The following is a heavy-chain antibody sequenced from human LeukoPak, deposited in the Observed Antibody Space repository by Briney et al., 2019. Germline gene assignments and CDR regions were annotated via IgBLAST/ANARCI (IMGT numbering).Heavy chain of an antibody. V-gene: IGHV1-8*03. CDR3: ARGPSGEMTTVTEPEGD. D-gene: IGHD4-17*01. Sequence: GASVKVSCKASGYTFTSYDINWVRQATGQGLEWMGWMNPTSGNTGYAQKFQGRVTITRNTSISTAYMELSSLRSEDTAVYYCARGPSGEMTTVTEPEGDWGQGTLVTVSS. J-gene: IGHJ4*02. CDR2: MNPTSGNT. CDR1: GYTFTSYD.